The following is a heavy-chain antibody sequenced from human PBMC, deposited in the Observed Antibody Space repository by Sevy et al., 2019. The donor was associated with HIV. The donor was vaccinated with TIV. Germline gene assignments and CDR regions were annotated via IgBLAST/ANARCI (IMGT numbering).Heavy chain of an antibody. D-gene: IGHD6-19*01. CDR1: GFTFSSYA. V-gene: IGHV3-23*01. Sequence: GGSLRLSCAASGFTFSSYAMSWVRQAPGKGLEWVSAISGSGGSTYYADSVKGRFTTSRDNSKNTLYLQMNSLRAEDTVVYYCAKGSLGIAVAVYFDYWGQGTLVTVSS. CDR2: ISGSGGST. J-gene: IGHJ4*02. CDR3: AKGSLGIAVAVYFDY.